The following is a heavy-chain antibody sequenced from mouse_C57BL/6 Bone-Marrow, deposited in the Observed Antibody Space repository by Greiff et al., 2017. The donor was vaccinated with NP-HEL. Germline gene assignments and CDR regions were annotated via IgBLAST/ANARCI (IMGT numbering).Heavy chain of an antibody. CDR3: AGYYYGGRGWYFDV. D-gene: IGHD1-1*01. V-gene: IGHV1-72*01. Sequence: QVQLQQPGADLVKPGASVKLSCKASGYTFTSYWMHWVMQRPGRGLEWIGRIDPNSGGTKFNEKLKTKATLTVDKPSSTAYMQLSSLTSEDSAVDYCAGYYYGGRGWYFDVWGTGTTVTVSS. CDR1: GYTFTSYW. CDR2: IDPNSGGT. J-gene: IGHJ1*03.